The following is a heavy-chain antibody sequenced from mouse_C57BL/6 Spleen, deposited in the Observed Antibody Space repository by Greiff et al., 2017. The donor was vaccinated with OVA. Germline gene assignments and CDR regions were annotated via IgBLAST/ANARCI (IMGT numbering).Heavy chain of an antibody. CDR2: IYPGDGDT. J-gene: IGHJ2*01. V-gene: IGHV1-82*01. D-gene: IGHD2-2*01. Sequence: VQLQQSGPELVKPGASVKISCKASGYAFSSSWMNWVKQRPGKGLEWLGRIYPGDGDTNYNGKFKGKATLTADKSSSPAYMQLSSLTSEDSAVYFCAREIMVTTNYFDYWGQGTTLTVSS. CDR3: AREIMVTTNYFDY. CDR1: GYAFSSSW.